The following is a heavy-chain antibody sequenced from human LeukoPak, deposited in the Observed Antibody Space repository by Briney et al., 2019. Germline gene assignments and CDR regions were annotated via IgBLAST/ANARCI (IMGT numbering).Heavy chain of an antibody. CDR3: AGGHHYGDYSHYYSYMDV. V-gene: IGHV3-66*01. D-gene: IGHD4-17*01. CDR2: IYSGGST. J-gene: IGHJ6*03. CDR1: GFSVSSNY. Sequence: GGSLRLSCAASGFSVSSNYMSWVRQAPGKGLEWVSVIYSGGSTYYADSVTGRFTISRDNSKNTVYPQLNSLRAEDTAVYYCAGGHHYGDYSHYYSYMDVWGKGTTVTISS.